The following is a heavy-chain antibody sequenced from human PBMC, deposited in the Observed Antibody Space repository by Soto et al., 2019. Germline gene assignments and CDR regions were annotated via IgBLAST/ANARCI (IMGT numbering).Heavy chain of an antibody. CDR1: GYTFTSYG. CDR3: ARVNYYDSSGYYFRT. CDR2: ISAYNGNT. Sequence: GASVKVSCKASGYTFTSYGISWVRQAPGQGLEWMGWISAYNGNTNYAQKLQGRVTMTTDTSTSTAYMELRSLRSDDTAVYYRARVNYYDSSGYYFRTWGQGNLVTVSS. V-gene: IGHV1-18*01. J-gene: IGHJ4*02. D-gene: IGHD3-22*01.